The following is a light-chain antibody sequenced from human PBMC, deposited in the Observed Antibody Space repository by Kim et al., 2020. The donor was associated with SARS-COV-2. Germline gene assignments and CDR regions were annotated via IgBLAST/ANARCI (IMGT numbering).Light chain of an antibody. CDR1: QSLLHSNGYYY. V-gene: IGKV2-28*01. J-gene: IGKJ2*01. CDR2: LGS. CDR3: MQTLLTPRT. Sequence: EPASISCRSSQSLLHSNGYYYLDWYLQKPGQPPQLLIYLGSNRASGVPDRFSGSGSGTDSTLKISRVEAEDVGVYYCMQTLLTPRTFGQGTKLEIK.